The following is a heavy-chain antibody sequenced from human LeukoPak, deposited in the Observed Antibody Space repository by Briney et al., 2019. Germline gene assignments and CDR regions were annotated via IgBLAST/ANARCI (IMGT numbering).Heavy chain of an antibody. CDR1: GFTFSSYW. CDR2: IKQDGSEK. V-gene: IGHV3-7*05. CDR3: AYSSGWYFDY. J-gene: IGHJ4*02. D-gene: IGHD6-19*01. Sequence: PGGSLRLSCVASGFTFSSYWMTWVRQAPGKGLEWVANIKQDGSEKHYVDSVKGRFTISRDNAKNSLFLQMNSLRAEDTAVYYCAYSSGWYFDYWGQGTLVTVSS.